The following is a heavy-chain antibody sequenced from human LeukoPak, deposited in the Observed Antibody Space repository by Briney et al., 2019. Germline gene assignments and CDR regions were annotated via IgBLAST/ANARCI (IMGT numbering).Heavy chain of an antibody. J-gene: IGHJ4*02. D-gene: IGHD1-14*01. CDR3: ARGRNREGLEDY. V-gene: IGHV4-61*02. Sequence: SETLSLTCTVSGGSISSGSYYWSRIRQPAGKGLEWIGRIYTSGSTNYNPSLKSRVTISVDRSKNQFSLKLSSVTAADTGVYYCARGRNREGLEDYWGQGTLVTVSS. CDR1: GGSISSGSYY. CDR2: IYTSGST.